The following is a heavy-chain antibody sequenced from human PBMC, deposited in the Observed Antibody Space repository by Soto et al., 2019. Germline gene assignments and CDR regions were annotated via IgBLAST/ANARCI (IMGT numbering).Heavy chain of an antibody. V-gene: IGHV1-3*01. CDR3: ARDNPYHFWSNPGYYYYGMDV. Sequence: ASVKVSCKASGYTFTSYAMHWVRQAPGQRLEWMGWINAGNGNTKYSQKFQGRVTITRDTSASTAYMELSSLRSEDTAVYYCARDNPYHFWSNPGYYYYGMDVWGQGTTVTVSS. CDR2: INAGNGNT. D-gene: IGHD3-3*01. CDR1: GYTFTSYA. J-gene: IGHJ6*02.